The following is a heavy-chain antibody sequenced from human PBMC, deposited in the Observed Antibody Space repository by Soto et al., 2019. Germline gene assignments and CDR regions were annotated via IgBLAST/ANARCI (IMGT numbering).Heavy chain of an antibody. V-gene: IGHV1-69*02. D-gene: IGHD5-18*01. CDR2: IIPILGIA. Sequence: QVQLVQSGAEVKKPGSSVKVSCKASGGTFSSYTISWVRQAPGQGLEWMGRIIPILGIANYAQKFQGRVTXTXAKSTSTAYMELSSLRSEDTAVYYCARAYYGYSTDYWGQGTLVTVSS. CDR3: ARAYYGYSTDY. J-gene: IGHJ4*02. CDR1: GGTFSSYT.